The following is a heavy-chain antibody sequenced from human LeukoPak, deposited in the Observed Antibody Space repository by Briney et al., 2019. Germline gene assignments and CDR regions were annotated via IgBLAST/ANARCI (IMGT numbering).Heavy chain of an antibody. CDR1: GFTFSDYY. D-gene: IGHD1-20*01. CDR3: ASRLKYITGTTEDGAFDI. Sequence: KPGGSLRLSCAASGFTFSDYYMSWIRQAPGKGLEWVSYISSSGSTIYYADSVKGRFTISRDNAKNSLYLQMNSLRAEDTAVYYCASRLKYITGTTEDGAFDIWGQGTMVTVSS. J-gene: IGHJ3*02. V-gene: IGHV3-11*04. CDR2: ISSSGSTI.